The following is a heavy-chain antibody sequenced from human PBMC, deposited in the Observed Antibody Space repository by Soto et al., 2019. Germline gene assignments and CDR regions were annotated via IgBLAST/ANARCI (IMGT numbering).Heavy chain of an antibody. J-gene: IGHJ3*02. CDR2: IYHIGST. V-gene: IGHV4-30-2*01. CDR3: AIAHGSGCGAFDI. CDR1: GGSIGSGVYS. Sequence: SETLSLTSAVSGGSIGSGVYSWSWIRQPPGKGLEWFGYIYHIGSTYYNPSLKSRVTISVDRSKNQFSLKLSSVTAADTAVYYCAIAHGSGCGAFDIWGQGIMVTVSS. D-gene: IGHD3-10*01.